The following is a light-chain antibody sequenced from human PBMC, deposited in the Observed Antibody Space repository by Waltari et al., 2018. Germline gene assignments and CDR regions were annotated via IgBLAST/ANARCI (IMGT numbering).Light chain of an antibody. CDR3: HQSNGLPRT. Sequence: EIVLTQSPDFQSVTPKEKVTITCRASQSIGTSVHWYQQKPDQSPKLIIKYASQSISGVPSRFSGSGSGTGFTLSINSLEAEDAAVYCCHQSNGLPRTFGQGTKVEIK. J-gene: IGKJ1*01. CDR1: QSIGTS. V-gene: IGKV6D-21*02. CDR2: YAS.